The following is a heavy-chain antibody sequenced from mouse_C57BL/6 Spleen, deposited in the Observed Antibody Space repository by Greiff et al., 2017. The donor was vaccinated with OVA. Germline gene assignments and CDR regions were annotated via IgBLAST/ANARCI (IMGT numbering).Heavy chain of an antibody. J-gene: IGHJ4*01. CDR2: LNPPHVGT. Sequence: DVQLQESGPELVKPGASVKMSCKASGYTFTDYNMHWVKQSHGPSLEFLFSLNPPHVGTSYNQKFKGKATLTVNKSSSTAYMALRSLTSEDSAVYYCARRATMVTTGYAMDYWGQGTSVTVSS. CDR3: ARRATMVTTGYAMDY. V-gene: IGHV1-22*01. CDR1: GYTFTDYN. D-gene: IGHD2-2*01.